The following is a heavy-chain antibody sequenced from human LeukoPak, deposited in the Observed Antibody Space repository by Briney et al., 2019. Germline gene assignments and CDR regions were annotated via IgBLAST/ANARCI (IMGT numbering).Heavy chain of an antibody. D-gene: IGHD2-15*01. CDR3: QYCSGGSCSFDAFDI. V-gene: IGHV4-39*01. Sequence: SETLSLTCTVSGGSISSSSYYWGWIRQPPGQGLEWIASIYYSGSTYYNPSLKSRVTISVDTSKNQFSLKLSSVTAADTAVYYCQYCSGGSCSFDAFDIWGQGTMVTVSS. CDR2: IYYSGST. CDR1: GGSISSSSYY. J-gene: IGHJ3*02.